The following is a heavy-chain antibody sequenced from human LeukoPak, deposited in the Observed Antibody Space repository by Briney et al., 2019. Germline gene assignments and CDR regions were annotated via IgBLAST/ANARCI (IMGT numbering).Heavy chain of an antibody. Sequence: GGSLRLPCAASGFTFSSYAMHWVRQAPGKGLEWVAVISYDGSNKYYADSVKGRFTISRDNSKNTLYLQMNSLRAEDTAVYYCARAGTWIQLWEPDYWGQGTLVTVSS. V-gene: IGHV3-30-3*01. CDR2: ISYDGSNK. J-gene: IGHJ4*02. CDR3: ARAGTWIQLWEPDY. CDR1: GFTFSSYA. D-gene: IGHD5-18*01.